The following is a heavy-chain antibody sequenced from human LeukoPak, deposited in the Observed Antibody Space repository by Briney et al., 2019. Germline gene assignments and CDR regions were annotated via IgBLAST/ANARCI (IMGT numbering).Heavy chain of an antibody. CDR2: VQTKANSYAT. J-gene: IGHJ4*02. CDR3: TTYISGHY. Sequence: GGSLRVSCAASGFTFSGSDIHWVRQASGKGLEWVGRVQTKANSYATAYAASLKGRFTISRDDSINTASLQMNSLRTDDTAVYYCTTYISGHYWGQGTLVTVSS. D-gene: IGHD1-20*01. CDR1: GFTFSGSD. V-gene: IGHV3-73*01.